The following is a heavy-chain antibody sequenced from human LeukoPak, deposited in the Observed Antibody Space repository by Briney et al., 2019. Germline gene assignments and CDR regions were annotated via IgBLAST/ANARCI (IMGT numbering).Heavy chain of an antibody. J-gene: IGHJ4*02. D-gene: IGHD3-3*01. CDR2: IYHSGST. CDR1: GYSISSGYY. CDR3: AVTLWSGYYDY. V-gene: IGHV4-38-2*01. Sequence: PSETLSLTCAVSGYSISSGYYWGWIRQPPGKGLEWIGSIYHSGSTYYNPSLKSRVTTSVDTSKNQFSLKLSSVTAADTAVYYCAVTLWSGYYDYWGQGTLVTVSS.